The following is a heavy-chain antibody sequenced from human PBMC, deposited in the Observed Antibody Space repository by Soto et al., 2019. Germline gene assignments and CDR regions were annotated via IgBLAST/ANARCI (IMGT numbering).Heavy chain of an antibody. CDR1: GGTFSSYA. Sequence: SVKVSCKASGGTFSSYAISWVRQAPGQGLEWMGGFIPIFGTANYAQKFQGRVTTTADESTSTAYMELSSLRSEDTAVYYCARGSYYGSSGYYLSWFDPWGQGTLVTGSS. D-gene: IGHD3-22*01. J-gene: IGHJ5*02. CDR3: ARGSYYGSSGYYLSWFDP. CDR2: FIPIFGTA. V-gene: IGHV1-69*13.